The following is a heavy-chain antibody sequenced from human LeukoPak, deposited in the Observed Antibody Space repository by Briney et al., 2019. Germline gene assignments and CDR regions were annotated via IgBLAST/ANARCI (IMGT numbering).Heavy chain of an antibody. CDR1: GYTFTVYY. Sequence: ASVKVSCKASGYTFTVYYMYWVRQAPGQGLEWMGWINPNSGGTNYAQKFQGRVTMTRDTSISTAYMELSRLRSDDTAVYYCARSPLWFGELYSDYWGQGTLVTVSS. J-gene: IGHJ4*02. CDR3: ARSPLWFGELYSDY. V-gene: IGHV1-2*02. D-gene: IGHD3-10*01. CDR2: INPNSGGT.